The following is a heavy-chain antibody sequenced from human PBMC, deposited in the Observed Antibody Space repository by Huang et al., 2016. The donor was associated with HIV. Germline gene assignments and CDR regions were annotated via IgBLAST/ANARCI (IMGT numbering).Heavy chain of an antibody. J-gene: IGHJ4*02. CDR1: GGSITDSNYY. D-gene: IGHD3-10*01. Sequence: QLQLQESGPGLVRPSETLSLICTVSGGSITDSNYYWGWIRQPPGKGLEWIGSIYYSGDTDYKPYLKRRVSMSVDTSKNRFSLDIRSVAVEDTAIYYWVRHFGSWSGYFDSWGQGTLVPVSS. CDR2: IYYSGDT. V-gene: IGHV4-39*01. CDR3: VRHFGSWSGYFDS.